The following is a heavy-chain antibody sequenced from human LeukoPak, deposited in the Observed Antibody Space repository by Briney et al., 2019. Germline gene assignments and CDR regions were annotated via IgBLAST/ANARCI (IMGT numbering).Heavy chain of an antibody. Sequence: SVKVSCKASGGTFSSYAISWVRQAPGQGLEWMGGIIPIFGTANYAQKFQGRVTITADESTSTAYMELSSLRSEDAAVYYCARGDTIFGVVIPPYFDYWGQGTLVTVSS. CDR2: IIPIFGTA. V-gene: IGHV1-69*13. CDR3: ARGDTIFGVVIPPYFDY. J-gene: IGHJ4*02. CDR1: GGTFSSYA. D-gene: IGHD3-3*01.